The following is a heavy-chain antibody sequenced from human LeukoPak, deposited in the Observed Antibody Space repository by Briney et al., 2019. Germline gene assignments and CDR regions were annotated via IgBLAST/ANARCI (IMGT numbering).Heavy chain of an antibody. V-gene: IGHV3-23*01. Sequence: PGASLRLSCAASGFTFSSYAMSWVRQAPGKGLEWVSAISGSGGSTYYADSVRGRFTISRDNSKNTLYLQMNSLRAEDTAVYYCAKGVAVAGPFDYWGQGTLVTVSS. D-gene: IGHD6-19*01. CDR1: GFTFSSYA. CDR3: AKGVAVAGPFDY. J-gene: IGHJ4*02. CDR2: ISGSGGST.